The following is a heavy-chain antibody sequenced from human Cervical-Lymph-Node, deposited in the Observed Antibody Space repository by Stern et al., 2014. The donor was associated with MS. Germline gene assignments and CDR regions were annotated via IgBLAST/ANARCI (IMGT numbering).Heavy chain of an antibody. V-gene: IGHV1-8*01. J-gene: IGHJ4*02. D-gene: IGHD1-26*01. CDR1: GYTFTSYD. CDR2: MNPYSGNA. CDR3: ARGRELLSLDY. Sequence: QMQLVQSGAEVKKPGASVKVSCKASGYTFTSYDINWVRQGTGQGLEWMGWMNPYSGNAVYAQKFQGRVTMTRDTSTSTAYLELTSLRSEDTAVFYCARGRELLSLDYWGQGTRVTVSS.